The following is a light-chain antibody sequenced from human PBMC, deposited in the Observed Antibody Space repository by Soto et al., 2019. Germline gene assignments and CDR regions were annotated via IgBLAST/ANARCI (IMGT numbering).Light chain of an antibody. CDR1: ESVDTS. CDR2: GAS. J-gene: IGKJ1*01. Sequence: EIVMTPSPATLSLSPVERATLSCRASESVDTSLAWYQQRPGQSPRLLIYGASTRATGIPARFRGSGSGTEFTLTISSLQSEDFAVYYCQQYNDWRTFGQGTKVDIK. V-gene: IGKV3-15*01. CDR3: QQYNDWRT.